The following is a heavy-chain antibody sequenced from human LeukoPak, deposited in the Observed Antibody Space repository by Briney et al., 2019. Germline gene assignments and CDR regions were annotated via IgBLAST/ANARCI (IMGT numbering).Heavy chain of an antibody. J-gene: IGHJ4*02. CDR3: ARGHGSGSGEVDY. CDR1: GGSISSGSYY. CDR2: IYTSGST. Sequence: SQTLSLACTVSGGSISSGSYYWSWIRQPAGKGLEWIGRIYTSGSTNYNPSLKSRVTISVDTSKNQFSLKLSSVTAADTAVYYCARGHGSGSGEVDYWGQGTLVTVSS. D-gene: IGHD3-10*01. V-gene: IGHV4-61*02.